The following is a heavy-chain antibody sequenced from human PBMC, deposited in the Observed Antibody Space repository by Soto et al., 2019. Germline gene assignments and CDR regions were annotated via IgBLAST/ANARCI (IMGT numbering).Heavy chain of an antibody. D-gene: IGHD3-10*01. V-gene: IGHV4-39*01. CDR3: ARPGNYGSGSYLYYLDY. CDR2: IYYSGST. CDR1: CGSLSSGGYY. Sequence: PSETPSPPCPLSCGSLSSGGYYWGWVRPPPGKGLEWIGSIYYSGSTYYNPSLKSRVTISVDTSKNQFSLKLSSVTAADTAVYYCARPGNYGSGSYLYYLDYWGQGTLVTVSS. J-gene: IGHJ4*02.